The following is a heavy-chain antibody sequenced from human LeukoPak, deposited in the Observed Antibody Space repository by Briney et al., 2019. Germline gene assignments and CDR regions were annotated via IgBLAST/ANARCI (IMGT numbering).Heavy chain of an antibody. D-gene: IGHD5-18*01. J-gene: IGHJ4*02. CDR3: AKDRNRYRYPPGLVDH. CDR2: ISYDGSNK. V-gene: IGHV3-30*18. Sequence: PGGSLRLSCAPSGFTFSSYGMHWVRQAPGKGLEWGAVISYDGSNKYYADSVKGRGTISTDNSKNTLYLQMNSLRAEDRAVYYCAKDRNRYRYPPGLVDHWGQGPLVPVSS. CDR1: GFTFSSYG.